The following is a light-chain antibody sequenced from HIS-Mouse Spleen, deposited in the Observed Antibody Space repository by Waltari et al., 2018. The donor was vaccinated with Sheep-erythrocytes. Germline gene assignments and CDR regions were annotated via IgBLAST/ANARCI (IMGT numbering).Light chain of an antibody. V-gene: IGKV3-15*01. Sequence: ATLSCRASQSVSSNLAWYQQKPGQAPRHLVYGASTRATGIPARFSGSGSGTEFTLTISSMQSEDFAVYYCQQYNNWPPPYTFGQGTKLEIK. J-gene: IGKJ2*01. CDR2: GAS. CDR3: QQYNNWPPPYT. CDR1: QSVSSN.